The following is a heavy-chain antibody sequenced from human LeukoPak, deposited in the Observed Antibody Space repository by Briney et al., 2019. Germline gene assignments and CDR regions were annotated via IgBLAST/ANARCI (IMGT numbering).Heavy chain of an antibody. J-gene: IGHJ4*02. CDR3: ARDPRSYGPDY. D-gene: IGHD5-18*01. CDR2: IHYSGST. CDR1: GGSISSSSYY. V-gene: IGHV4-39*02. Sequence: PSETLSLTCTVSGGSISSSSYYWGWIRQPPGKGLEWIGSIHYSGSTYYNPSLKSRVTISVDTSKNQFSLKLSSVTTADTAVYYCARDPRSYGPDYWGQGTLVTI.